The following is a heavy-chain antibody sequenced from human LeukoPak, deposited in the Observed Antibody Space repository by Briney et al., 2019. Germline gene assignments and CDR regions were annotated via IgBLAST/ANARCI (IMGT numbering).Heavy chain of an antibody. CDR3: ARGPDIVVVVAATSLGYFDY. D-gene: IGHD2-15*01. V-gene: IGHV4-34*01. CDR1: GGSISGYY. Sequence: PSETLSLTCTVSGGSISGYYWSWIRQPPGKGLEWIGEINHSGSTNYNPSLKSRVTISVDTSKNQFSLKLSSVTAADTAVYYCARGPDIVVVVAATSLGYFDYWGQGTLVTVSS. J-gene: IGHJ4*02. CDR2: INHSGST.